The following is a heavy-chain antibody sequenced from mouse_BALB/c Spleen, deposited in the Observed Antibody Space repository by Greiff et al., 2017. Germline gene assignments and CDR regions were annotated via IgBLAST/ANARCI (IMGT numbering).Heavy chain of an antibody. CDR2: INSNGGST. Sequence: EVQGVESGGGLVQPGGSLKLSCAASGFTFSSYGMSWVRQTPDKRLELVATINSNGGSTYYPDSVKGRFTISRDNAKNTLYLQMSSLKSEDTAMYYCARKAYGNYLYYFDYWGQGTTLTVSS. CDR1: GFTFSSYG. V-gene: IGHV5-6-3*01. CDR3: ARKAYGNYLYYFDY. D-gene: IGHD2-1*01. J-gene: IGHJ2*01.